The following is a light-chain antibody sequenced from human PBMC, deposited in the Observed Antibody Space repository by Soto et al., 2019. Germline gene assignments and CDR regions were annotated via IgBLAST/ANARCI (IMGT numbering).Light chain of an antibody. J-gene: IGLJ1*01. CDR1: SSDVGGYNY. CDR3: CSYAGSYTYV. CDR2: DVN. V-gene: IGLV2-11*01. Sequence: SALTQPRSVSGSPGQSVTISCTGTSSDVGGYNYVSWYQQHPGKAPKLLIYDVNKRPSGVPDRFSGSKSGNTASLTISGLQAEDEADYYCCSYAGSYTYVFGTGTKVIAL.